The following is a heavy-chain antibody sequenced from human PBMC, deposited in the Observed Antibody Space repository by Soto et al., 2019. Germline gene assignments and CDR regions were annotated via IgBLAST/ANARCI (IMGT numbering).Heavy chain of an antibody. Sequence: PGGSLRLSCTASGFSVSSNYLTWVRQAPGKGLKWISVLYPDGRAYYADSVKGRFTLSTDNSENSVYLQMNTLTAEDAAVYYCARGLGQYSHDNRGYFHLDYWGQGALVTVS. CDR3: ARGLGQYSHDNRGYFHLDY. CDR2: LYPDGRA. CDR1: GFSVSSNY. J-gene: IGHJ4*02. D-gene: IGHD3-22*01. V-gene: IGHV3-53*01.